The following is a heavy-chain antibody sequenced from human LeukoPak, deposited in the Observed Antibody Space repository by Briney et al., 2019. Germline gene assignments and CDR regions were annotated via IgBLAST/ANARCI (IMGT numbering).Heavy chain of an antibody. CDR2: IIPIPGIA. CDR3: ARMAKGGYYDSSGYYSYYFDY. J-gene: IGHJ4*02. Sequence: SVKVSCKASGGTFSSYAISWVRQAPGQGLEWMGRIIPIPGIANYAQKFQGRVTITADKSTSTAYMELSSLRSEDTAVYYCARMAKGGYYDSSGYYSYYFDYWGQGTLVTVSS. V-gene: IGHV1-69*04. D-gene: IGHD3-22*01. CDR1: GGTFSSYA.